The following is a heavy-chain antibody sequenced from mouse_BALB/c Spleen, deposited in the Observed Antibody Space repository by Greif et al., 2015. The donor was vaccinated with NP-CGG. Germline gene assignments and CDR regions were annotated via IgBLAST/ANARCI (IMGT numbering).Heavy chain of an antibody. CDR3: ARSQYIATGTYFDN. D-gene: IGHD5-1*01. Sequence: LVNTAASVTLSCKGSGYSFTGYSIHRVKQSHVKSLERIVYISFYNGATSYNQMFKVKAECTVDTSSSSAYMQFKILTSDDSAVYYSARSQYIATGTYFDNWGQDTTLTVSS. V-gene: IGHV1S34*01. CDR1: GYSFTGYS. J-gene: IGHJ2*01. CDR2: ISFYNGAT.